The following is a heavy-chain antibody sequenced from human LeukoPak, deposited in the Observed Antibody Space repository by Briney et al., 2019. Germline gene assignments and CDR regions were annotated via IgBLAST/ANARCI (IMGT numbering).Heavy chain of an antibody. CDR2: INPYSGGT. D-gene: IGHD1-26*01. CDR1: GYTFTGYY. CDR3: ARDAQPSGTFAGPGY. Sequence: GASVTVSCNASGYTFTGYYMHWVRQAPGPGLELMGWINPYSGGTNYAQKFQGRVTMTRDTSITTAYMELSRLRSDDTAVYYCARDAQPSGTFAGPGYWGQGTQVTVSS. V-gene: IGHV1-2*02. J-gene: IGHJ4*02.